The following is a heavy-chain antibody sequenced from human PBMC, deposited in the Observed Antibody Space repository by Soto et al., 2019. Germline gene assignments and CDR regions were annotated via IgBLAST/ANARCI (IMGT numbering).Heavy chain of an antibody. J-gene: IGHJ4*02. CDR3: ANYDFWSGYDYYFEY. CDR1: GFTFSSYS. D-gene: IGHD3-3*01. CDR2: ISSSSSYI. V-gene: IGHV3-21*01. Sequence: PGGSLRLSCAASGFTFSSYSMNWIRQAPGKGLEWVSSISSSSSYIYYADSVKGRFTISRDNAKNSLYLQMNSLRAEDTAVYYCANYDFWSGYDYYFEYWGQGTLVTVSS.